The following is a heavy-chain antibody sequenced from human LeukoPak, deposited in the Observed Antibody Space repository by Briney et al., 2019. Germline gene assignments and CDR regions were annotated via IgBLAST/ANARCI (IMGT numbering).Heavy chain of an antibody. CDR1: DDSFSSRSYY. CDR2: ISYSGNT. J-gene: IGHJ4*02. V-gene: IGHV4-39*01. CDR3: SRHEHYGSGSYPYPFSSY. D-gene: IGHD3-10*01. Sequence: SETLSLTCTVSDDSFSSRSYYWGWIRRPPGKGLEWIGSISYSGNTYYSPSLKSRVTISVDTSKNQFSLKLSSVTAADTAVYYCSRHEHYGSGSYPYPFSSYWGQGTLVTVSS.